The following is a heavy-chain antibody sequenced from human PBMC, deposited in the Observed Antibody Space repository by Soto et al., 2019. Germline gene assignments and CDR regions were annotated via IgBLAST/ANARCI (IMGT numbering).Heavy chain of an antibody. V-gene: IGHV5-51*01. Sequence: GEYLKISCKGSGYNFSSHWIAWVRQKPGKGLEWMGIVYPGDSETRYSPSFQGQVTMSADKSIDTAYLQWGSLKASDTAMYYCAQSEVLQKWGQGTMLTVSS. CDR2: VYPGDSET. J-gene: IGHJ3*01. CDR1: GYNFSSHW. CDR3: AQSEVLQK. D-gene: IGHD3-16*01.